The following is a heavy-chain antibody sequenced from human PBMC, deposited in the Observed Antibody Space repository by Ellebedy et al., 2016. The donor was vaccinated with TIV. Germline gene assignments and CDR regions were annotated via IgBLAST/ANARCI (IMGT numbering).Heavy chain of an antibody. CDR1: GFTFSSYS. D-gene: IGHD1-26*01. Sequence: GESLKISCAASGFTFSSYSMHLVRQAPGKGLEWVTFISPDGSDKYYADSVKGRFTVSRDNSKNTLYLQMDSLRDDDTAVFNCARDLRVGRTNDALAVWGQGTMVTLSS. J-gene: IGHJ3*01. CDR3: ARDLRVGRTNDALAV. CDR2: ISPDGSDK. V-gene: IGHV3-30*04.